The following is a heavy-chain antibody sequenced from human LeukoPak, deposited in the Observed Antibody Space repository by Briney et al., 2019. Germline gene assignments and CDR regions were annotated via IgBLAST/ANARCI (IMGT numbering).Heavy chain of an antibody. V-gene: IGHV1-24*01. CDR3: ATLYDYVWGSYRYTDY. Sequence: GASVKVSCKVSGYTLTELSMHWVRQAPGKGLEWMGGFDPEDGETIYAQKFQGRVTMTEDTSTDTAYMELSSLRSEDTAVYYCATLYDYVWGSYRYTDYWGQGTLVTVSS. CDR2: FDPEDGET. CDR1: GYTLTELS. D-gene: IGHD3-16*02. J-gene: IGHJ4*02.